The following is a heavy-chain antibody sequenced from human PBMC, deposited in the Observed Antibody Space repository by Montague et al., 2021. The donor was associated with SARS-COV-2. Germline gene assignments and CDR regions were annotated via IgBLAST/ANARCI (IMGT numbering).Heavy chain of an antibody. D-gene: IGHD5-24*01. V-gene: IGHV3-11*05. CDR2: ISDSSVYI. J-gene: IGHJ6*02. CDR3: AKGHWEMGV. CDR1: GFSFSTHY. Sequence: SLRLSCAASGFSFSTHYMTWIRQAPGKGLEWLSFISDSSVYIDYADSVKGRFTISRDNAKNSVYLQMNGLRAEDTAVYYCAKGHWEMGVGGQGTTVTVS.